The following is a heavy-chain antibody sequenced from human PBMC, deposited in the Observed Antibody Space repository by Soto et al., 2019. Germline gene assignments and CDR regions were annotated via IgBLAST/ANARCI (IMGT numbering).Heavy chain of an antibody. CDR3: AHTWGLPFDY. Sequence: QITLKESGPPLVEPTQTLTLTCTYSGFSLRTTGVGVGWIRQPPGKALEWLGIIYWNDDKRYSPSLKNRVTLTSDISKSQVVLTMTNMDPVDTATYACAHTWGLPFDYWGQGTLVIVSS. CDR1: GFSLRTTGVG. D-gene: IGHD3-16*01. CDR2: IYWNDDK. V-gene: IGHV2-5*01. J-gene: IGHJ4*02.